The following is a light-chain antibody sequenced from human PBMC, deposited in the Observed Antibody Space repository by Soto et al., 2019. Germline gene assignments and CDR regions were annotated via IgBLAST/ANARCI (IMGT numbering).Light chain of an antibody. CDR1: SSNIGSNF. CDR2: RTT. Sequence: QAVVTQPPSTSGTPGQRVTISCSGGSSNIGSNFVYWYQHFPETAPKLLIFRTTQRPSGVPDRFSASKSGTSASLAISGLRSEDEADYYCAAWDNSLSGHYVFGTGTKLTVL. J-gene: IGLJ1*01. V-gene: IGLV1-47*01. CDR3: AAWDNSLSGHYV.